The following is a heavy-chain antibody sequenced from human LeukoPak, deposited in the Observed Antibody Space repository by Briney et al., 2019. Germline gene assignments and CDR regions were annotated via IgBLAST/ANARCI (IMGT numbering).Heavy chain of an antibody. CDR2: INPDGSTT. D-gene: IGHD3-22*01. CDR3: ARSGRITMIVSTPRWFDP. Sequence: GGTLRLSCAASGFTFSSYGMSWVRQAPGKGLEWVSRINPDGSTTYYADSVKGRITISRDNAKNTLYLQMNSLRAEDTAVYYCARSGRITMIVSTPRWFDPWGQGTLVTVSS. CDR1: GFTFSSYG. V-gene: IGHV3-74*01. J-gene: IGHJ5*02.